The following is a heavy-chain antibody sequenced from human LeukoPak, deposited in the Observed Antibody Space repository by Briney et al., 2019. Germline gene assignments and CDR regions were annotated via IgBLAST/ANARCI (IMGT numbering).Heavy chain of an antibody. V-gene: IGHV3-30*04. Sequence: GGSLRLSCAASGFTFSSYAMHWVRQAPGKGLEWVAVISYDGSNKYYADSVKGRFTISRDNSKNTLYLQVNSLRAEDTAVYYCARGDALAGTFDYWGQGTLVTVSS. CDR2: ISYDGSNK. CDR3: ARGDALAGTFDY. D-gene: IGHD6-19*01. CDR1: GFTFSSYA. J-gene: IGHJ4*02.